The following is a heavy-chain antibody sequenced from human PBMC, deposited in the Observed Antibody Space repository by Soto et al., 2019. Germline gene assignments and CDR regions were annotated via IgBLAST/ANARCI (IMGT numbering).Heavy chain of an antibody. CDR2: IIPIFGTA. CDR1: GGTFSSYA. CDR3: TSEWELLRGSYPHYYYYGMDV. D-gene: IGHD1-26*01. Sequence: SVKVSCKASGGTFSSYAISWVRQAPGQGLEWMGGIIPIFGTANYAQKFQGRVTITADESTSTAYMELSSLRSEDTAVYYCTSEWELLRGSYPHYYYYGMDVWGQGTTVTVSS. J-gene: IGHJ6*02. V-gene: IGHV1-69*13.